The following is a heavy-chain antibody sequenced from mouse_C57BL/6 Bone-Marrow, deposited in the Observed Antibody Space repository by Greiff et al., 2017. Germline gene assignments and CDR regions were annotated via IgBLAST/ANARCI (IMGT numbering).Heavy chain of an antibody. J-gene: IGHJ1*03. CDR2: SRNKANDYTT. Sequence: EVKVVESGGGLVQSGRSLRLSCATSGFTFSDFYMEWVRQAPGKGLEWIAASRNKANDYTTEYSASVKGRFIVSRDTSQSILYLQMNALRAEDTAIYYCARDAYCGSSVYWYFDGWGTGTTVTVSS. D-gene: IGHD1-1*01. CDR3: ARDAYCGSSVYWYFDG. V-gene: IGHV7-1*01. CDR1: GFTFSDFY.